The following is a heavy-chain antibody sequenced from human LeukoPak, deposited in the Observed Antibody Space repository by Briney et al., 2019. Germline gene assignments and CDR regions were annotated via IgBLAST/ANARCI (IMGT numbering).Heavy chain of an antibody. J-gene: IGHJ6*03. CDR1: GFSFSSYG. D-gene: IGHD1-26*01. V-gene: IGHV3-30*02. CDR3: AKGGVGAASVYYYYYMDV. Sequence: PGGSLRLSCAASGFSFSSYGMHWVRQAPGKGLEWVAFIRYDGSNKYYADSVKGRFTISRDNSKNTLYLQMNSLRAEDTAVYYCAKGGVGAASVYYYYYMDVWGKGTTVTISS. CDR2: IRYDGSNK.